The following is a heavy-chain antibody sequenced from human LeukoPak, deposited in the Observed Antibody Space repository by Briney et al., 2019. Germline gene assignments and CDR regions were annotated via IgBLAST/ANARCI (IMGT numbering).Heavy chain of an antibody. J-gene: IGHJ4*02. Sequence: GGSLRLSCAASGFTVSSNYMSWVRQAPVKGLEWVSVIYSGGSTYYADSVKGRFTISRDNSKNTLYLQMNSLRAEDTAVYYCARDLAYDFWSGYPTDYWGQGTLVTVSS. CDR2: IYSGGST. V-gene: IGHV3-66*01. D-gene: IGHD3-3*01. CDR1: GFTVSSNY. CDR3: ARDLAYDFWSGYPTDY.